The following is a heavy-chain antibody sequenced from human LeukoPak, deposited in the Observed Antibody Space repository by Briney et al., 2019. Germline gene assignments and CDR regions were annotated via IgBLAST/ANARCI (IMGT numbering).Heavy chain of an antibody. CDR3: ACQTNDAFDI. CDR2: IYYSGST. CDR1: GGSISSYY. Sequence: SGTLSLTCTVSGGSISSYYWSWIRQPPGKGLEWIGYIYYSGSTNYNPSLKSRVTISVDTSKNQFSLKLSSVTAADTAVYYCACQTNDAFDIWGQGTMVTVSS. V-gene: IGHV4-59*08. J-gene: IGHJ3*02.